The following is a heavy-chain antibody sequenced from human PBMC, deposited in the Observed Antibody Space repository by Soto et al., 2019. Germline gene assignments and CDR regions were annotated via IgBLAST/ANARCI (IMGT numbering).Heavy chain of an antibody. Sequence: GGSLRLSCAASGFTFSNSGMHWVRQAPGKGLEWVAAIWSDGTYKYYADSVKGRFTISRDNSKNTVYLQMNSLRAEDTAVYYCARDSAKKGDDFWSGPTRSPYYYMDVWGKGTTVTVSS. V-gene: IGHV3-33*01. D-gene: IGHD3-3*01. CDR2: IWSDGTYK. J-gene: IGHJ6*03. CDR1: GFTFSNSG. CDR3: ARDSAKKGDDFWSGPTRSPYYYMDV.